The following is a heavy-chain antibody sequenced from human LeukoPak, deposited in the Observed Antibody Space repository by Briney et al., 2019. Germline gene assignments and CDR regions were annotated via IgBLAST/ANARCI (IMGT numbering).Heavy chain of an antibody. V-gene: IGHV3-23*01. CDR1: GFSFSTYV. J-gene: IGHJ4*02. D-gene: IGHD4-17*01. CDR2: VGGDGRFT. Sequence: PGGSLRLSCATSGFSFSTYVMSWVRQAPGKGLEWVSSVGGDGRFTYYADSVKGRFTISRDNSKNTLYLQMNSLRAEDTAVYYCAKCPNYGDFDYRGQGTLVTVSS. CDR3: AKCPNYGDFDY.